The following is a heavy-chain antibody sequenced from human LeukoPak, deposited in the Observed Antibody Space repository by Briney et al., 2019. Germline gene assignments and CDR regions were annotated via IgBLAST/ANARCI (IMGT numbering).Heavy chain of an antibody. J-gene: IGHJ4*02. CDR2: FNPDSGGT. V-gene: IGHV1-2*02. D-gene: IGHD6-13*01. Sequence: ASVKVSCKASGYTFTGYYMHWVRQAPGQGLEWMGWFNPDSGGTHYAQKFQGRVTMTRDTSISTAYMELNRLRSDGTAVYYCARQQQLLDYWGQGTLVTVSS. CDR1: GYTFTGYY. CDR3: ARQQQLLDY.